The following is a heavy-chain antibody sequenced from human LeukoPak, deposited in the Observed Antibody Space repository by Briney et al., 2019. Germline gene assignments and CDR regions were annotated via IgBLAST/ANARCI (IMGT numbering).Heavy chain of an antibody. D-gene: IGHD6-19*01. CDR2: FDPEDGET. Sequence: ASVKVSCKVSGYTLTELSMHWVRQAPGKGLEWMGGFDPEDGETIYAQKFRGRVTMTEDTSTDTAYMELSSLRSEDTAVYYCATGFLDSSGWYTPGYWGQGTLVTVS. V-gene: IGHV1-24*01. CDR1: GYTLTELS. CDR3: ATGFLDSSGWYTPGY. J-gene: IGHJ4*02.